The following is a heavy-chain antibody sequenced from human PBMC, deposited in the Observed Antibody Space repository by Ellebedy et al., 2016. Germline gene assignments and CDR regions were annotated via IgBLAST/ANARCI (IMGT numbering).Heavy chain of an antibody. CDR3: ARTMAGDHDALDI. CDR2: TSRSGAYI. Sequence: GESLKISXAASGFTFNTYSMNWVRQTPGKGLELVSSTSRSGAYIFYDDSVKGRFTISRDNAKGSLYLQMNSLRAEDTAVSFCARTMAGDHDALDIWGPGTRVIVS. D-gene: IGHD6-19*01. CDR1: GFTFNTYS. J-gene: IGHJ3*02. V-gene: IGHV3-21*01.